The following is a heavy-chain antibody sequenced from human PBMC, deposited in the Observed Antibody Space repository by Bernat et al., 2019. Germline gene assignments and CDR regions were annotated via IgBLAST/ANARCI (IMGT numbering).Heavy chain of an antibody. V-gene: IGHV4-39*01. CDR1: AGSISSNNYF. CDR3: ARVPQGNPKIDYGSGSYCRYCYGMDV. CDR2: VYSSGST. Sequence: QVQLQESGSGLVKPSETLSLTCTVSAGSISSNNYFWGWIREPPAKGLERIGSVYSSGSTYYNPSLKGRVTIAVYTSKNQFSLRLSSVTAADTAVYYCARVPQGNPKIDYGSGSYCRYCYGMDVWGQGTTVTVSS. J-gene: IGHJ6*02. D-gene: IGHD3-10*01.